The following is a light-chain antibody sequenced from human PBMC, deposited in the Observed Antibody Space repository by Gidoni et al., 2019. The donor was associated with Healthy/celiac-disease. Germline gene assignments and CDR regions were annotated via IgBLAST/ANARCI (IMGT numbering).Light chain of an antibody. CDR1: SSNIGAGYD. J-gene: IGLJ2*01. CDR3: QSYDSSLSGSV. V-gene: IGLV1-40*01. Sequence: QSVLTQPPSVSGAPGQRVTSSCTGSSSNIGAGYDVPWYQQLPGTAPKLIIYGNSNRPSGFPDRFSGSKSGTSASLAITGLQAEDEADYYCQSYDSSLSGSVFGGGTKLTVL. CDR2: GNS.